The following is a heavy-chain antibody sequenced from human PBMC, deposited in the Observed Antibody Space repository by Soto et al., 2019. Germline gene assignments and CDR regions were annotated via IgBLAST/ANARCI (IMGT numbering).Heavy chain of an antibody. V-gene: IGHV3-30*18. J-gene: IGHJ4*02. CDR1: GFTFSSYG. D-gene: IGHD1-1*01. CDR3: AKDRLDLFDY. CDR2: ISYDGSNK. Sequence: HPGGSLRLSCAASGFTFSSYGMHWVRQAPGKGLEWVAVISYDGSNKYYADSVKGRFTTSRDNSKNTLYLQMNSLRAEDTAVYYCAKDRLDLFDYWGQGTLVTVSS.